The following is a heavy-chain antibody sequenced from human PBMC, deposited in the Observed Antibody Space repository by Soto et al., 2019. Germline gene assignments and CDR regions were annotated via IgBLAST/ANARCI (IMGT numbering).Heavy chain of an antibody. Sequence: ASVKPSCMACGYTFTSYGISCVRQAPGQGLEWMGWISAYNGNTNYAQKLQGRVTMTTDTSTSTAYMELRSLRSDDTAVYYCARSSSGWYDAFDIWGQVTMVTVSS. D-gene: IGHD6-19*01. V-gene: IGHV1-18*01. CDR3: ARSSSGWYDAFDI. J-gene: IGHJ3*02. CDR1: GYTFTSYG. CDR2: ISAYNGNT.